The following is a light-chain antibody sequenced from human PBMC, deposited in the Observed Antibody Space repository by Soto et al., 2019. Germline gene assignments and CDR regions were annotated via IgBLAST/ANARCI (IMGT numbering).Light chain of an antibody. CDR2: QVS. CDR3: SSDTSRSTVV. V-gene: IGLV2-18*02. Sequence: QSVLTQPPSVSGSPGQSVTISCTGTSSDIGTYNRVSWFQQPPGTAPKLVIYQVSSRPSGVPDRFSGSKSGNTASLTISGLQAEDEADYYCSSDTSRSTVVFGGGTKLTVL. CDR1: SSDIGTYNR. J-gene: IGLJ2*01.